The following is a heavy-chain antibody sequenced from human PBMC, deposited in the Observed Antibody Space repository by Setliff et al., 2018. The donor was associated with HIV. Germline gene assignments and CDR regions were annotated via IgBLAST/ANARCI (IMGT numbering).Heavy chain of an antibody. CDR2: ITGSGGTA. V-gene: IGHV3-23*01. CDR3: AKGGSHYVEYFQH. Sequence: GGSLRLSCVGSGFTFSGFTMHWVRQAPGKGLEWVSGITGSGGTAYYADSVKGRFTISRDNSKNTLYLQTSSLRAEDTAVYYCAKGGSHYVEYFQHWGQGTLVTVSS. D-gene: IGHD1-26*01. CDR1: GFTFSGFT. J-gene: IGHJ1*01.